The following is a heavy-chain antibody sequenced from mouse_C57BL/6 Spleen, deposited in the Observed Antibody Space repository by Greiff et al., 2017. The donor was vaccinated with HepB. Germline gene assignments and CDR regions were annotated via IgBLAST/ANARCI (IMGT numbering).Heavy chain of an antibody. CDR1: GFTFSSYG. CDR3: ARPWGADWYFDV. Sequence: EVKLVESGGDLVKPGGSLKLSCAASGFTFSSYGMSWVRQTPDKRLEWVATISSGGSYTYYPDSVKGRFTISRDNAKNTLYLQMSSLKSEDTAMYYCARPWGADWYFDVWGTGTMVTVSS. J-gene: IGHJ1*03. CDR2: ISSGGSYT. V-gene: IGHV5-6*01.